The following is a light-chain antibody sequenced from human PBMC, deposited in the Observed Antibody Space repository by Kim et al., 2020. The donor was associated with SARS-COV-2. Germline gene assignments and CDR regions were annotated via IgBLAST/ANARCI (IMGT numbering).Light chain of an antibody. CDR1: SRDVGGYNY. CDR2: EVS. Sequence: QSALTQPPSASGSPGQSVTISCTGTSRDVGGYNYVSWYQQHPGKAPKLMIYEVSKRPSGVPDRFSGSKSGNTASLTVSGLQAQDEADYYCSSYAAISNFVFGTGTKGTVL. V-gene: IGLV2-8*01. CDR3: SSYAAISNFV. J-gene: IGLJ1*01.